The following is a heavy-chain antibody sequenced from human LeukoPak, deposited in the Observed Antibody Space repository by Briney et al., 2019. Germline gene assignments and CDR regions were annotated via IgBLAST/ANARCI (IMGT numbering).Heavy chain of an antibody. V-gene: IGHV3-30-3*01. D-gene: IGHD2-15*01. J-gene: IGHJ5*02. Sequence: GSLRLSCAASGFTFSSYAMHWVGQAPGRGLASVGGISYDGSNKYYADSVKGRFTISRDNSKNKLYLQMNSLRAEDTAVYYCARDLEDCSGGSCYSWFDPWGQGTLVTVSS. CDR3: ARDLEDCSGGSCYSWFDP. CDR2: ISYDGSNK. CDR1: GFTFSSYA.